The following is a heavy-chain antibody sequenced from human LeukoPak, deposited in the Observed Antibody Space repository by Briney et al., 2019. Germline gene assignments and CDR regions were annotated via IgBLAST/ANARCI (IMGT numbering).Heavy chain of an antibody. Sequence: PGGSLRLSCAASGFTFSSYAMSWVRQAPGKGLEWVASISGSAGTTYYADSVKGRFTISRDNSKNTLYLQMNSLRAEDTAVYYCARAPDLYGDYPRVYYYYGMDVWGQGTTVTVSS. D-gene: IGHD4-17*01. CDR2: ISGSAGTT. J-gene: IGHJ6*02. CDR3: ARAPDLYGDYPRVYYYYGMDV. CDR1: GFTFSSYA. V-gene: IGHV3-23*01.